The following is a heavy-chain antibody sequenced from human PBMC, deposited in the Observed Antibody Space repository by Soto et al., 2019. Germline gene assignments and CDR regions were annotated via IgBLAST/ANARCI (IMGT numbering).Heavy chain of an antibody. J-gene: IGHJ5*02. CDR2: ISGIVCST. CDR1: GFTFSSYA. V-gene: IGHV3-23*01. D-gene: IGHD6-6*01. Sequence: GGSLRLSCAASGFTFSSYAMSWVLQSPWNFLYLFSAISGIVCSTYYADSVKGRFTISRDNSKDTLYLQMNSLRAEDTAVYYCAKDPRIAARVNWFDPWGQGTLVTVS. CDR3: AKDPRIAARVNWFDP.